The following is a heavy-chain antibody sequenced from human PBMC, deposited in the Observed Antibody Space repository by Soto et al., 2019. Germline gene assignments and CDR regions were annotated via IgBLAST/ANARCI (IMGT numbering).Heavy chain of an antibody. CDR1: GFTVSSNY. Sequence: PGGSLRLSCAASGFTVSSNYMSWVRQAPGKGLEWVSAIRNGGDRTYYADSVKGRFTISRDNSKNTLFLQMNSLRAEDTAVYYCAKDKMEQWLVGGYFDFWGQGTLVTVSS. CDR3: AKDKMEQWLVGGYFDF. D-gene: IGHD6-19*01. V-gene: IGHV3-23*01. CDR2: IRNGGDRT. J-gene: IGHJ4*02.